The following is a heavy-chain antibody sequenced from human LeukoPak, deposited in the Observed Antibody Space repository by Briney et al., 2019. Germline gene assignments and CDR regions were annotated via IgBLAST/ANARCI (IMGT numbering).Heavy chain of an antibody. V-gene: IGHV3-53*01. CDR3: ARLVVFLSYFDY. CDR2: IYSGAST. Sequence: GGSLRLSCAASGFTVSRQYMSWVRQPPGKGLEWVSVIYSGASTYYADSLKGRFTIYRDNSKNTLYPQMNGLKSEDTAVYYCARLVVFLSYFDYWGQGTLVTVSS. D-gene: IGHD2-2*01. CDR1: GFTVSRQY. J-gene: IGHJ4*02.